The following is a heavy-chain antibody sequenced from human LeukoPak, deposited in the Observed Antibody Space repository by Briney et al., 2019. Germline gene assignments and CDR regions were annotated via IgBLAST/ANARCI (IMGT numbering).Heavy chain of an antibody. CDR3: ARRSYYYYYYMDV. CDR1: GGSISSSLYF. J-gene: IGHJ6*03. V-gene: IGHV4-39*07. CDR2: IYYTGTT. Sequence: PSETLSLTCSVSGGSISSSLYFWGWIRQPPGKGLEWIGNIYYTGTTYYKPSFNSRVTISVDTSKNQFSLKLSSVTAADTAVYYCARRSYYYYYYMDVWGKGTTVTISS.